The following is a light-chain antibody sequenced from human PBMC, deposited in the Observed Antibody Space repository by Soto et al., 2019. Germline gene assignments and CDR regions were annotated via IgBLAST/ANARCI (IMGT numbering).Light chain of an antibody. J-gene: IGKJ5*01. CDR1: QSVSSY. CDR2: DAS. V-gene: IGKV3-11*01. Sequence: EIVMTHSPATLSLSPGERATLSWRASQSVSSYLAWYQQKPGQAPRLPIYDASNRATGIPARFSGSGSGTDFTLTISSLEPEDFAVYYCQQRSNWPPITFGQGTRLEIK. CDR3: QQRSNWPPIT.